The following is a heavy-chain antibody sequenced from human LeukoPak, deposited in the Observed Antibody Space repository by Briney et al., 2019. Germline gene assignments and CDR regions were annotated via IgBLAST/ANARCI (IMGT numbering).Heavy chain of an antibody. CDR1: GFTFSSYG. Sequence: PGGSLRLSCAASGFTFSSYGVQWVRQAPGKGLEWVAVIWYDGSNKYYADSVKGRFTISRDNSKNTLYLQMNSLRAEDTAVYYCAKDLGYSGDYWGQGTLVTVSS. CDR2: IWYDGSNK. V-gene: IGHV3-33*06. CDR3: AKDLGYSGDY. D-gene: IGHD6-13*01. J-gene: IGHJ4*02.